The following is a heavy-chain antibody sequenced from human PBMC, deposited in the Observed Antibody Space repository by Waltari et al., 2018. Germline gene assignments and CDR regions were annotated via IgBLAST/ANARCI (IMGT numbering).Heavy chain of an antibody. V-gene: IGHV1-8*01. CDR3: VRGRKQQLAVRWFDP. D-gene: IGHD6-13*01. CDR1: GYTFTSYD. J-gene: IGHJ5*02. CDR2: MNPNSCNT. Sequence: QVQLVQSGAEVKKPGASVKVSCKASGYTFTSYDINWVRQATGQGLEWMGWMNPNSCNTGYAQKFQGRVTMTRNTSIITAYMELSSLRSEDTAVYYCVRGRKQQLAVRWFDPWGQGTLVTVSS.